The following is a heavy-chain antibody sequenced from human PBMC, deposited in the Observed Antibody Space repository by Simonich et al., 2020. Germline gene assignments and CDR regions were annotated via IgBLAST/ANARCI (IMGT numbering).Heavy chain of an antibody. V-gene: IGHV1-2*02. D-gene: IGHD6-6*01. J-gene: IGHJ3*02. Sequence: QVRLVQSGAEVKKPGASVKVSCKASGYTFTGYYMHWVRQAPGQGLEWMGRSNPNSGGTNYAQKFQGRVTMTRDTSISTAYMELSRLRSDDTAVYYCARARLYSSSHAFDIWGQGTMVTVSS. CDR2: SNPNSGGT. CDR1: GYTFTGYY. CDR3: ARARLYSSSHAFDI.